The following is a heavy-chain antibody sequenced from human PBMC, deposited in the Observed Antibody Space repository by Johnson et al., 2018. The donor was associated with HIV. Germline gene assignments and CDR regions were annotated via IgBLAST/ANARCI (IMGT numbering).Heavy chain of an antibody. CDR3: ARDAFDI. Sequence: QVQLVESGGGVVQPGRSLGLSCAVSGFTFSSYAMHWVRQAPGKGLEWVAIISYDGSNKYYADSVKGRFTISRDNSKNTLYLQMNSLRPEDTAVYYCARDAFDIWGQGTMVTVSS. CDR2: ISYDGSNK. J-gene: IGHJ3*02. V-gene: IGHV3-30*04. CDR1: GFTFSSYA.